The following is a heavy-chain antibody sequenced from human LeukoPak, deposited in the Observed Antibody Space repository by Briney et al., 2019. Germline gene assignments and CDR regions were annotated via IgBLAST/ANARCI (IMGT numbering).Heavy chain of an antibody. CDR1: GYTLTQLS. CDR2: FDPEDGET. Sequence: ASVLVSGTVSGYTLTQLSMHWVRQAPGKGVARMGGFDPEDGETIYAQKFQGRVTMTEDTSTDTAYMELSSLRSEDPAVYYCATVKPRGFRFLQIDPWGQGTLVTVSS. D-gene: IGHD3-3*01. J-gene: IGHJ5*02. CDR3: ATVKPRGFRFLQIDP. V-gene: IGHV1-24*01.